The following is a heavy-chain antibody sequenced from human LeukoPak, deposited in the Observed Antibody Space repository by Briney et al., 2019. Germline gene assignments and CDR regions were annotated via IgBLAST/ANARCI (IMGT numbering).Heavy chain of an antibody. CDR3: ARDQRGFSYSKYYFDY. CDR1: GFSFSSYG. Sequence: GGSLRLSCAASGFSFSSYGMHWVRQAPGKGLEWVAVIWYDGTNKYYADSVKGRFTISRGNSKNTLYLQMNSLRAEDTAVYYCARDQRGFSYSKYYFDYWGQGTLVTVSS. J-gene: IGHJ4*02. D-gene: IGHD5-18*01. V-gene: IGHV3-33*01. CDR2: IWYDGTNK.